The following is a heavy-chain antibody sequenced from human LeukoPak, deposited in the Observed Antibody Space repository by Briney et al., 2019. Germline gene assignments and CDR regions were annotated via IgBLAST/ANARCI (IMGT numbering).Heavy chain of an antibody. CDR2: IRSSSSYI. J-gene: IGHJ6*03. Sequence: GGSLRLSCAASGFTFSIYTINGVRQAPGRGLGGVSSIRSSSSYIYYADSVEGRFTISRDNAKNSLYLQMNSLRAEDTAVYYCASSLVAGYYYYNYYYMDVWGKGTTVTVSS. D-gene: IGHD5-18*01. CDR1: GFTFSIYT. CDR3: ASSLVAGYYYYNYYYMDV. V-gene: IGHV3-21*01.